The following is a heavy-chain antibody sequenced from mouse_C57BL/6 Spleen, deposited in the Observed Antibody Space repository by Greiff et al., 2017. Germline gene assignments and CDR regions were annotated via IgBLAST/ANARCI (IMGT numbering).Heavy chain of an antibody. CDR2: INPGSGGT. V-gene: IGHV1-54*01. Sequence: QVQLQQSGAELVRPGTSVKVSCKASGYAFTNYLIEWVKQRPGQGLEWIGVINPGSGGTNYNEKFKGKATLTADKSSSTAYMQLSSLTSEDSAVYFCASRGYDVHWYFDVWGTGTTVTVSS. CDR3: ASRGYDVHWYFDV. J-gene: IGHJ1*03. CDR1: GYAFTNYL. D-gene: IGHD2-2*01.